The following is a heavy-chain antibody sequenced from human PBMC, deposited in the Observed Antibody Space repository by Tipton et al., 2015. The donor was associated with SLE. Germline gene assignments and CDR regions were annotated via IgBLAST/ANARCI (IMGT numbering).Heavy chain of an antibody. CDR3: ASHMTTVTTKGAFDI. V-gene: IGHV3-23*01. J-gene: IGHJ3*02. D-gene: IGHD4-17*01. CDR2: ISGSGSST. CDR1: GFIFGDYA. Sequence: GSLRLSCAASGFIFGDYAMHWVRQAPGKGLEWVAGISGSGSSTYSADSVKGWFTISRDNSKNTLYLEMNSLRVEDTAVYYCASHMTTVTTKGAFDIWGQGTMVTVSS.